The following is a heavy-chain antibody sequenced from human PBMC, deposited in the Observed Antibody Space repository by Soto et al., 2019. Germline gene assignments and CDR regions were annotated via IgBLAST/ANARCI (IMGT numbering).Heavy chain of an antibody. D-gene: IGHD1-1*01. J-gene: IGHJ3*02. Sequence: GGSLRLSCTASGFTFSSYAMHWVRQAPGKGLEYVSAISSNGGSTYYANSVKGRFTISRDNSKNTLYLQMGSLRAEDMAVYYCATTRSLEDAFDIWGQGTMVTVSS. CDR1: GFTFSSYA. V-gene: IGHV3-64*01. CDR2: ISSNGGST. CDR3: ATTRSLEDAFDI.